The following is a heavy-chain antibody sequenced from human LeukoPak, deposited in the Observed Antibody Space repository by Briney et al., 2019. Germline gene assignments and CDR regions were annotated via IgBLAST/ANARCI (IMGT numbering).Heavy chain of an antibody. CDR1: GGSISSGAYY. D-gene: IGHD1-14*01. Sequence: PSETLSLTCTVSGGSISSGAYYWSWIRQHPGKGPEWIGYIYYSGSTYYNSSLKSRVTISVDTSKNQLSLKLSSVTAADTAVYYCAVITHRGSHDTFDIWGQGTMVTVSS. CDR2: IYYSGST. J-gene: IGHJ3*02. V-gene: IGHV4-31*03. CDR3: AVITHRGSHDTFDI.